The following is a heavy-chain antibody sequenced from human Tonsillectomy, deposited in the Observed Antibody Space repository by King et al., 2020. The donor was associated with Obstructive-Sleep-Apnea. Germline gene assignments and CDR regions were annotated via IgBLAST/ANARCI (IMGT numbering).Heavy chain of an antibody. Sequence: VQLVESGGGLVKPGGSLRLSCAASGFTFSSYSMNWVRQAPGKGLEWVSSISSSSSYIYYADSVKGRFTISRDNAKNSLYLQMNSLRAEDTAVYYCATVSPDCSSTSCHYFDYWGQGTLVTVSS. J-gene: IGHJ4*02. CDR2: ISSSSSYI. CDR1: GFTFSSYS. D-gene: IGHD2-2*01. V-gene: IGHV3-21*01. CDR3: ATVSPDCSSTSCHYFDY.